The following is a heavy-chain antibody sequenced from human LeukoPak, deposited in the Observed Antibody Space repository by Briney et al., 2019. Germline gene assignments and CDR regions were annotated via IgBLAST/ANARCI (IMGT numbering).Heavy chain of an antibody. J-gene: IGHJ4*02. V-gene: IGHV3-23*01. CDR3: AKLVTGVYYFDY. CDR2: ISGSGGST. D-gene: IGHD4-23*01. CDR1: GFTFSSYA. Sequence: GGSLRLSCAASGFTFSSYAMSWVRQAPGKGLEWVSAISGSGGSTYYADSVEGRFAISRDNSKNTLYLQMNSLRAEDTAVYYCAKLVTGVYYFDYWGQGTLVTVSS.